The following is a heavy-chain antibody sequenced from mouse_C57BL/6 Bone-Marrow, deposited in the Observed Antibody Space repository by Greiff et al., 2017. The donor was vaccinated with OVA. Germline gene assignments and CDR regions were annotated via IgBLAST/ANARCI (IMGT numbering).Heavy chain of an antibody. V-gene: IGHV1-81*01. Sequence: QVQLQQSGAELARPGASVKLSCKASGYTFTSYGISWVKQRTGQGLEWIGMIHPNSGSTNYNEKFKSKATLTVDKSSSTAYMQLSSLTSEDSAVYYCARTSYYFDYWGQGTTLTVSS. CDR3: ARTSYYFDY. CDR1: GYTFTSYG. J-gene: IGHJ2*01. D-gene: IGHD3-1*01. CDR2: IHPNSGST.